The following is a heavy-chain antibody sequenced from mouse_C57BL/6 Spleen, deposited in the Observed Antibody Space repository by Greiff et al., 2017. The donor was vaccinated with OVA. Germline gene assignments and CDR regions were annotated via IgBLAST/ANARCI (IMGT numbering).Heavy chain of an antibody. CDR2: INYDGSST. CDR3: ARVHYGSSYVDYAMDY. CDR1: GFTFSDYY. Sequence: EVHLVESEGGLVQPGSSMKLSCTASGFTFSDYYMAWVRQVPEKGLEWVANINYDGSSTYYLDSLKSRFIISRDNAKNILYLQMSSLKSEDTATYYCARVHYGSSYVDYAMDYWGQGTSVTVSS. J-gene: IGHJ4*01. V-gene: IGHV5-16*01. D-gene: IGHD1-1*01.